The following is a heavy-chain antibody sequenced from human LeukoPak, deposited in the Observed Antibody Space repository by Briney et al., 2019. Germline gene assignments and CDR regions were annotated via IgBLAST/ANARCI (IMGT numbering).Heavy chain of an antibody. D-gene: IGHD5-18*01. Sequence: SETLSLTCTVSGDSISRSNYYWGWIRQPPGKGLEWIGSIYYSGSTDCNPSLKSQVTMSVDTSKSQFSLKVNSVTAADTAVYYCARRDRYSSGQFDHWGQGTLVTVSS. V-gene: IGHV4-39*01. CDR3: ARRDRYSSGQFDH. CDR1: GDSISRSNYY. CDR2: IYYSGST. J-gene: IGHJ4*02.